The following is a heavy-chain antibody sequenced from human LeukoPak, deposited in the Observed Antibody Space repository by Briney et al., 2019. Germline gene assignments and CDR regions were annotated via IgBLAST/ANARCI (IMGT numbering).Heavy chain of an antibody. D-gene: IGHD2-15*01. J-gene: IGHJ3*02. V-gene: IGHV4-4*07. CDR1: GGSISSYY. CDR3: ARDCSGGSCYLSDAFDI. CDR2: IYTSGST. Sequence: PSETLSLTCTVSGGSISSYYWSWIRQPAGKGLEWIGRIYTSGSTNYNPSLKSRVTISVDKSKYQFSLKLSSVTAADTAVYYCARDCSGGSCYLSDAFDIWGQGTMVTVSS.